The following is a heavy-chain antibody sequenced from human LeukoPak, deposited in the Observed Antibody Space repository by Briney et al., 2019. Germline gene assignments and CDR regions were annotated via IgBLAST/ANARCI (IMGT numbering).Heavy chain of an antibody. D-gene: IGHD6-19*01. CDR3: ARAHRAVAVDYFDY. CDR2: IYYSGST. Sequence: SETLSLTCTVSGGSISSGGYHWSWIRQHPGKGLEWIGYIYYSGSTYYNPSLKSRVTISVDTSKNQFSLKLSSVTAADKAVYYCARAHRAVAVDYFDYWGQGTLVTVSS. V-gene: IGHV4-31*03. CDR1: GGSISSGGYH. J-gene: IGHJ4*02.